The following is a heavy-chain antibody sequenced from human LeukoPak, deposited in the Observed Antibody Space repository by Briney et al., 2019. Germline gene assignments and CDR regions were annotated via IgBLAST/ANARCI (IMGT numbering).Heavy chain of an antibody. CDR3: ARVAAAYYDRAFDI. D-gene: IGHD3-22*01. Sequence: SETLSLTCSVSGDSINSYYWSWIRQPPGKGLEWIGYIYYSGSTNSNPSLKSRVTISLDTSKNQFSLKLSSVTAADTAVYYCARVAAAYYDRAFDIWGQGTMVTVSS. CDR2: IYYSGST. CDR1: GDSINSYY. V-gene: IGHV4-59*01. J-gene: IGHJ3*02.